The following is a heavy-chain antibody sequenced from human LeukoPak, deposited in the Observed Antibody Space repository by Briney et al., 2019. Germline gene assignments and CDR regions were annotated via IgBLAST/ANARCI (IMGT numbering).Heavy chain of an antibody. CDR2: IYYSGST. CDR1: GGSISSGGYY. J-gene: IGHJ3*01. V-gene: IGHV4-31*03. Sequence: SQTLSLTCTVSGGSISSGGYYWSWIRQHPGKGLEWIGYIYYSGSTYYNPSLKSRVTISVDTSKNQFSLKLSSVTAADTAVYFCGRERMDEKRLLTPDVFDFWGKGKWVTVSS. D-gene: IGHD2-15*01. CDR3: GRERMDEKRLLTPDVFDF.